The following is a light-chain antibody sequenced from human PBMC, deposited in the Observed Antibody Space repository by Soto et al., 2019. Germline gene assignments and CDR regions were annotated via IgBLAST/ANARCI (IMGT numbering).Light chain of an antibody. CDR2: AVN. V-gene: IGLV2-14*01. CDR3: SSYTTSATLV. CDR1: SSDVGTYNS. J-gene: IGLJ2*01. Sequence: QSVLTQPASVSGSPGQSIAISCTGTSSDVGTYNSVSWYQQFPGKAPKLILYAVNNRPSGISNRFSGSKSGNTASLTISGLQSDDEADYFCSSYTTSATLVFGLGTKLTVL.